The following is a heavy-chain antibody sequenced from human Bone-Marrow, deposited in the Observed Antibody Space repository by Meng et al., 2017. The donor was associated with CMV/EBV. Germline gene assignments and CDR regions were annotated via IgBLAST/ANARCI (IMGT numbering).Heavy chain of an antibody. V-gene: IGHV3-23*01. CDR1: GFTFSSYS. Sequence: GGSLRLSCAASGFTFSSYSMNWVRQAPGKGLEWVSAISGSGGSTYYADSVKGRFTISRDNSKNTLYLQMNGLRAEDTAVYYCAKGGRAFPQDYGMDVWGQGTTVTVSS. D-gene: IGHD1-26*01. CDR3: AKGGRAFPQDYGMDV. J-gene: IGHJ6*01. CDR2: ISGSGGST.